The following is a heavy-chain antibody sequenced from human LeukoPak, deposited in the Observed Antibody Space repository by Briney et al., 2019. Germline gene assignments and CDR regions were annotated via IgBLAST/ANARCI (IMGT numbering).Heavy chain of an antibody. Sequence: SETLSLTCAVYGGSFSGYYWSWIRQPPGKGLEWIGEINHSGSTNYNPSLKSRVTISVDTSKNQFSLKLSSVTAADTAVYCCARHLHYDSSSYYRPFDYWGQGILVTVSS. V-gene: IGHV4-34*01. CDR3: ARHLHYDSSSYYRPFDY. J-gene: IGHJ4*02. CDR1: GGSFSGYY. D-gene: IGHD3-22*01. CDR2: INHSGST.